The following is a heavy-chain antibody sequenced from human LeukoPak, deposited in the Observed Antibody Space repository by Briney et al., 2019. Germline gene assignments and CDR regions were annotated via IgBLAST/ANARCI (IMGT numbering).Heavy chain of an antibody. J-gene: IGHJ6*02. Sequence: PETLSLTCTVSGGSISSYYWSWIRQPPGKGLEWIGYIYYSGSTNYNPSLKSRVTISVDTSKNQFSLKLSSVTAADTAVYYCASTETYYYGMDVWGQGTTVTVSS. CDR1: GGSISSYY. D-gene: IGHD2-8*02. CDR2: IYYSGST. V-gene: IGHV4-59*08. CDR3: ASTETYYYGMDV.